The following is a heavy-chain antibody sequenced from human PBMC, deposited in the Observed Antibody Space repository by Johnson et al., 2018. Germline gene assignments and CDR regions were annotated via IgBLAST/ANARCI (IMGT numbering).Heavy chain of an antibody. D-gene: IGHD3-10*01. CDR1: GFTFSNYA. CDR3: ASSLAAGVISAFEI. V-gene: IGHV3-48*02. J-gene: IGHJ3*02. CDR2: ITSSSTTI. Sequence: EVQLVESGGGLVQPGGSLRLSCAASGFTFSNYAMSWVRQAPGKGLEWVSYITSSSTTIYYADSVKDRFTISRDNAKNSLYLQMHSLRDDDTAVYYCASSLAAGVISAFEIWGQGTMVTVSS.